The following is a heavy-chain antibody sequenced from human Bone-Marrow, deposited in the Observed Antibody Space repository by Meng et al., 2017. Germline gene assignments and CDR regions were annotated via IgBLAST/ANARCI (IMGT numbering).Heavy chain of an antibody. Sequence: DVQVVVSGGGLVQPGESLRLSCAASGFTVTGYHMTWVRQAPGKGLEWVSVIYSGGVTYYADSVKGRFTISRDNSNNRVYLQMNSLRPDDTAVYYCARGGYYYETSGPDYWGQGTLVTVSS. D-gene: IGHD3-22*01. CDR2: IYSGGVT. CDR3: ARGGYYYETSGPDY. J-gene: IGHJ4*02. V-gene: IGHV3-66*02. CDR1: GFTVTGYH.